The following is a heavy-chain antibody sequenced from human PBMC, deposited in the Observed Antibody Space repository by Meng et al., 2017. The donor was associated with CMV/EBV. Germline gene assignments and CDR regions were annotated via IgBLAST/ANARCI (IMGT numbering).Heavy chain of an antibody. Sequence: ASVKVSCKASGYTFTSYDINWVRQATGQGLEWMGWMNPNSGNTGYAQKFQGRVTMTRDTSTSTVYMELSSLRSEDTAVYYCARAGDGDAHFDYWGQGTLVTVSS. CDR1: GYTFTSYD. CDR3: ARAGDGDAHFDY. D-gene: IGHD4-17*01. J-gene: IGHJ4*02. CDR2: MNPNSGNT. V-gene: IGHV1-8*01.